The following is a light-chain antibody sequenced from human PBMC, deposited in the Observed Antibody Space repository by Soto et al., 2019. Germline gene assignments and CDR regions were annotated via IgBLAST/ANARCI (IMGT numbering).Light chain of an antibody. CDR2: GAS. J-gene: IGKJ1*01. CDR1: QSVSGN. Sequence: EIVMTQSPATLSVSPGERATLSCRASQSVSGNLAGYQQKPGQAPRLLIYGASTRATGIPDRFSGSGSGTEFTLTISSLQSEDFAVYYCQQYNNWPPWTFGQGTKVEIK. V-gene: IGKV3-15*01. CDR3: QQYNNWPPWT.